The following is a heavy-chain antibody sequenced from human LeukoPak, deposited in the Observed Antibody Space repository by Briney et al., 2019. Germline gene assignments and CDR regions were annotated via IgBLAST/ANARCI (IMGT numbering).Heavy chain of an antibody. CDR3: TPRARFDP. J-gene: IGHJ5*02. V-gene: IGHV3-15*01. CDR2: IQSKTDGGTT. Sequence: GGSLRLSCEASGFTVSNAWMSWVRQAPGKGLEWVGLIQSKTDGGTTDYAAPVKGRFTISRDDSKNTLYLQMNSLKTEDTAMYYCTPRARFDPWGQGTLVTVSS. CDR1: GFTVSNAW.